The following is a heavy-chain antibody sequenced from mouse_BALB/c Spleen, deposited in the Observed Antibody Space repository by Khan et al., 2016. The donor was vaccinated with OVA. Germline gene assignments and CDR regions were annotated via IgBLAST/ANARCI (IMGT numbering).Heavy chain of an antibody. CDR3: AKNRNGYFDY. J-gene: IGHJ2*01. V-gene: IGHV2-2*02. CDR2: IWSGGIT. D-gene: IGHD1-1*02. CDR1: GFSLTNSG. Sequence: QVQLKQSGPGLVQPSQSLSITCTVSGFSLTNSGVHWVRQSPGKGLEWLGVIWSGGITDYNATFISRLSISKDISKSQVFFKMNSLQANDTAIYYCAKNRNGYFDYWDQGTTLTVSS.